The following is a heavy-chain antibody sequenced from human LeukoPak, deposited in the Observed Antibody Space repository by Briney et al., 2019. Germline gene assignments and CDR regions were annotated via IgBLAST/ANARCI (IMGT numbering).Heavy chain of an antibody. Sequence: GGSLRLSCAASGFTFSSYGMHWVRQAPGKGLEWVAVISYDGSNKYYADSVKGRFTISRDNSKNTLYLQMNSLRAEDTAVYYCAKVARGYYDSSGYDYWGQGTLVTVSS. V-gene: IGHV3-30*18. D-gene: IGHD3-22*01. J-gene: IGHJ4*02. CDR2: ISYDGSNK. CDR3: AKVARGYYDSSGYDY. CDR1: GFTFSSYG.